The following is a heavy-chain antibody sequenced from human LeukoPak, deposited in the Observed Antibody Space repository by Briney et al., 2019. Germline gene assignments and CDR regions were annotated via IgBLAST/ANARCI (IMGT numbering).Heavy chain of an antibody. CDR2: ISGSGGNT. J-gene: IGHJ4*02. Sequence: GGSLRLSCVASGFTLSNYAMSWVRQAPGKGLEWVSGISGSGGNTYYADSVKGRFTISRDNSKNTLYLQMNSLRADDTAVYHCAKDWSCSSASSRFDYWGQGTLVTVSS. D-gene: IGHD2-2*01. CDR1: GFTLSNYA. CDR3: AKDWSCSSASSRFDY. V-gene: IGHV3-23*01.